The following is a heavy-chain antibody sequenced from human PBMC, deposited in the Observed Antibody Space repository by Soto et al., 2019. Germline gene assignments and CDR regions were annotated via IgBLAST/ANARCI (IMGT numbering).Heavy chain of an antibody. D-gene: IGHD1-26*01. V-gene: IGHV4-31*03. CDR1: GGSISSAVYY. J-gene: IGHJ4*02. CDR3: AREGGIVGATAADY. Sequence: QVQLQESGPGLVKPSQTLSLTCTVSGGSISSAVYYWSWIRQHPGKGLEWIGYIYYSGSTYYNPSLKRRVTISVDSSKTQFSLKLSSVTAADTAVYYCAREGGIVGATAADYWGQGTLVTVSS. CDR2: IYYSGST.